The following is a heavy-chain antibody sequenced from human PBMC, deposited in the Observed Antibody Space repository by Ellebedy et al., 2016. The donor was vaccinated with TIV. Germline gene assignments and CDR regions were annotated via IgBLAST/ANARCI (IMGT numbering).Heavy chain of an antibody. CDR2: ISNDGRSK. D-gene: IGHD3-16*01. Sequence: PGGSLRLSCVASGFTFSDYGMHWVRQAPGKGLEWVAVISNDGRSKKHADSVRGRFTISRDNSKSTLYLQMDSLRDDDTAVYYCAPGGTTKVKKGFGYWGQGTLVTVSS. CDR1: GFTFSDYG. J-gene: IGHJ4*02. V-gene: IGHV3-30*03. CDR3: APGGTTKVKKGFGY.